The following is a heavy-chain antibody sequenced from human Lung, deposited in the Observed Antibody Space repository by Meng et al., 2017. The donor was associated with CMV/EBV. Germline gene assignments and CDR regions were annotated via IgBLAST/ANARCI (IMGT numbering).Heavy chain of an antibody. CDR2: INHSGST. Sequence: SFIGYYWSGTRQPPGKGVAWIGEINHSGSTNYNPSLKSRVTISVDTSKNQFSLKLSSVTAADTAVYYCARATLYCSGGSCYTNWFDPWGQGTLVT. D-gene: IGHD2-15*01. CDR1: SFIGYY. CDR3: ARATLYCSGGSCYTNWFDP. J-gene: IGHJ5*02. V-gene: IGHV4-34*01.